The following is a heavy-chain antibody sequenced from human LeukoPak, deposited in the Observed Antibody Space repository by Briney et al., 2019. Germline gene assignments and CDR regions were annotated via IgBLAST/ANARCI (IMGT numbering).Heavy chain of an antibody. Sequence: PGGSLRLSCATSGFTLSIYGMHWVRQAPGKGLEWVAFIRYDGTSQYYADSVKGRFTISRDNSKNTLYLQMNSLRAEDTAVYYCAKGLNYDFWSGYYTNDYWGQGTLVTVSS. D-gene: IGHD3-3*01. CDR1: GFTLSIYG. CDR3: AKGLNYDFWSGYYTNDY. V-gene: IGHV3-30*02. J-gene: IGHJ4*02. CDR2: IRYDGTSQ.